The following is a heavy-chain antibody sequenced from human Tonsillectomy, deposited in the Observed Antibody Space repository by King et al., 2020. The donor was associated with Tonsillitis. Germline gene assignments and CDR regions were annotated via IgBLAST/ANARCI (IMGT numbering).Heavy chain of an antibody. V-gene: IGHV1-46*03. CDR1: GYTFTSYY. Sequence: QVQLVESGAEVKKPGASVKVSCKASGYTFTSYYIHWVRQAPGQGLEWMGIINPSSGSTSYAQKFQGRVTMTRDTSTSTVYMELSSLRSEDTAVYYCARDNGRRGGSCYDDTLYYFGMVVWGQGTTVTVSS. D-gene: IGHD2-15*01. J-gene: IGHJ6*01. CDR2: INPSSGST. CDR3: ARDNGRRGGSCYDDTLYYFGMVV.